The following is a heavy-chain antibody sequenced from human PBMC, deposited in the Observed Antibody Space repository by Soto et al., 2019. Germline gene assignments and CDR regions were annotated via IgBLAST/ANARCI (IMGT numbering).Heavy chain of an antibody. J-gene: IGHJ5*02. V-gene: IGHV4-39*01. CDR1: DDSISDSRYY. CDR3: ARRVYGDYLGGNWFDP. D-gene: IGHD4-17*01. CDR2: ISHDGHA. Sequence: TLSLTCSVLDDSISDSRYYWGWIRQSPEKGLEWIGSISHDGHAYYNPPLKSRVTLFADTSRNQFSLKMKSVTVADTALYFCARRVYGDYLGGNWFDPWGQGAPVTVSS.